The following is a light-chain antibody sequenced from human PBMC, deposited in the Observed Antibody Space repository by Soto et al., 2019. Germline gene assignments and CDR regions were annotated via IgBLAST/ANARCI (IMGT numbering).Light chain of an antibody. CDR3: QQYGSSPRS. J-gene: IGKJ1*01. Sequence: EIVLTQSPGTLSLSPGERATLSCRASQSVSSTYLAWYQHKLGQAPRLLIYGASIKASGIPDRFSGSGSATDFPLTISRLEPEDFAVYYCQQYGSSPRSFGQGTKVEVK. CDR2: GAS. CDR1: QSVSSTY. V-gene: IGKV3-20*01.